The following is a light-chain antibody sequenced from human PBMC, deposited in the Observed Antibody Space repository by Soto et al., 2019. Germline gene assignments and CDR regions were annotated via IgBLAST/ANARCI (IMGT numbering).Light chain of an antibody. Sequence: DIQMTQSPSTLSASVGDRVAITCRASQSISSWLAWYQQKRGKAPKLLIYDASSLESGVPSRFSGSGSGTEFTLTISSLQPDDFATYYCQQYNSYSTFGQGTKVDIK. V-gene: IGKV1-5*01. J-gene: IGKJ1*01. CDR3: QQYNSYST. CDR1: QSISSW. CDR2: DAS.